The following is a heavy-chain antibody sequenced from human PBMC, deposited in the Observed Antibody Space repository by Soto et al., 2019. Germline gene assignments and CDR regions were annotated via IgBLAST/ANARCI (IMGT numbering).Heavy chain of an antibody. CDR1: GFTFSSYA. CDR3: ARNLGAPGHDAFDI. D-gene: IGHD1-26*01. CDR2: ISYDGSNK. V-gene: IGHV3-30*01. Sequence: GGSLRLSCAASGFTFSSYAMHWVRQAPGKGLEWVAVISYDGSNKYYADSVKGRFTISRDNSKNTLYLQMNSLRAEDTAVYYCARNLGAPGHDAFDIWGQGTMVTVSS. J-gene: IGHJ3*02.